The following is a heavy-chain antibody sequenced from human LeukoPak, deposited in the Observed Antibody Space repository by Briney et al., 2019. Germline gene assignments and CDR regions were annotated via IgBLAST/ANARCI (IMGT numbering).Heavy chain of an antibody. J-gene: IGHJ4*02. V-gene: IGHV3-7*01. CDR2: INQDVSRI. CDR1: GFSFSRYW. CDR3: ARLKDDVTKFDY. Sequence: GGSLRLSCAVSGFSFSRYWMAWVRQAPGKGLEWVASINQDVSRIHYVDSVKGRFTISRDNAKSSLFLQMTSLRAEDTAVYYCARLKDDVTKFDYWSQGPLVTVSS. D-gene: IGHD2-8*01.